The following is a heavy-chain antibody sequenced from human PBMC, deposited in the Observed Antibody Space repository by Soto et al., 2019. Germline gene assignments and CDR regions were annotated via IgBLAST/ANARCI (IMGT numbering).Heavy chain of an antibody. Sequence: SVKVSCKASGFTFTSSAVQWVRQARGQRLEWIGWIVVGSGNTNYAQKFQERVTITRDMSTSTAYMELSSLRSEDTAVYYCAAIYYYDSSGYPYYFDYWGQGTLVTVSS. D-gene: IGHD3-22*01. CDR2: IVVGSGNT. CDR3: AAIYYYDSSGYPYYFDY. J-gene: IGHJ4*02. V-gene: IGHV1-58*01. CDR1: GFTFTSSA.